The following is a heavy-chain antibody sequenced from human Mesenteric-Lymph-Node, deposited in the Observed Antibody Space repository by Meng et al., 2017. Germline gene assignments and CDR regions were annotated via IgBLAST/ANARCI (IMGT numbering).Heavy chain of an antibody. Sequence: QVQLVESGGGVVQPGRSLRLSCAASGFTFSDYAMHWVRLAPGKGLEWVAVISYDGNKKYYAESMKGRFTVSRDDSKNTLYLQMNSLRGEDTAVYYCARDDDYANYSLDYWGQGTLVTVSS. V-gene: IGHV3-30-3*01. CDR3: ARDDDYANYSLDY. J-gene: IGHJ4*02. CDR2: ISYDGNKK. CDR1: GFTFSDYA. D-gene: IGHD4-11*01.